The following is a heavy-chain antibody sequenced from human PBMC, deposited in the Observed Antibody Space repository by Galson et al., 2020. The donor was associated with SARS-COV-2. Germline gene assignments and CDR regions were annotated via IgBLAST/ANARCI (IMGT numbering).Heavy chain of an antibody. V-gene: IGHV3-11*01. CDR3: ARDSRGLFVSKFTGGSCYLDY. J-gene: IGHJ4*02. CDR1: GFTFSDYY. Sequence: NSGGSLRLSCAASGFTFSDYYMSWIRQAPGKGLEWVSYISSSGSTIYYADSVKGRFTISRDNAKNSLYLQMNSLRAEDTAVYYCARDSRGLFVSKFTGGSCYLDYWGQGTLVSVSS. CDR2: ISSSGSTI. D-gene: IGHD2-15*01.